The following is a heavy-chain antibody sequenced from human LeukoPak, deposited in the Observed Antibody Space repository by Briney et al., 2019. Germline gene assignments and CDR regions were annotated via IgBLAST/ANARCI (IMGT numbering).Heavy chain of an antibody. CDR1: GFTFSSYS. D-gene: IGHD5-12*01. CDR2: IWYDGSNK. J-gene: IGHJ4*02. Sequence: PGGSLRLSCAASGFTFSSYSMNWVRQAPGKGLEWVAVIWYDGSNKYYADSVKGRFTISRDNSKNTLYLQMNSLRAEDTAVYYCAKEQSGYDLYLADYWGQGTLVTVSS. V-gene: IGHV3-33*06. CDR3: AKEQSGYDLYLADY.